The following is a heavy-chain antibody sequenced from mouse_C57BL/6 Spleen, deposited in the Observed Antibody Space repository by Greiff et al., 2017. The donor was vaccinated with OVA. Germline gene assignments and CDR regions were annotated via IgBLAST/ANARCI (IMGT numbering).Heavy chain of an antibody. J-gene: IGHJ4*01. CDR2: INPNNGGT. D-gene: IGHD3-2*02. CDR1: GYTFTDYY. V-gene: IGHV1-26*01. Sequence: EVQLQQSGPELVKPGASVKISCKASGYTFTDYYMNWVKQSHGKSLEWIGDINPNNGGTSYNQKFKGKATLTVDKSSSTAYMELRSLTSEDSAVYYCARGRQLRLPHYAMDYWGQGTSVTVSS. CDR3: ARGRQLRLPHYAMDY.